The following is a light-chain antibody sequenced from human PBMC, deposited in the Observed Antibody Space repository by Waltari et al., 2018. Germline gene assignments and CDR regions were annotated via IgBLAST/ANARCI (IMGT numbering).Light chain of an antibody. CDR2: PNN. J-gene: IGLJ2*01. V-gene: IGLV1-44*01. CDR3: AAWDDGLNVVL. Sequence: QSVLTQPPSASGTPGQRVTISCSGSSSNIGSNTGNWYQQLPGTAPKLLIYPNNQRPSGVPDRFTRSKSGSSASLAIRVLQSEDEAAYYCAAWDDGLNVVLFGGVPELTVL. CDR1: SSNIGSNT.